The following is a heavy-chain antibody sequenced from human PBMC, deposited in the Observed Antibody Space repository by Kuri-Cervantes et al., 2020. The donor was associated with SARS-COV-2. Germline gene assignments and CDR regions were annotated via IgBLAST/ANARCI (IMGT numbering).Heavy chain of an antibody. CDR3: ARVGVYCSSTSCYPNWFDP. D-gene: IGHD2-2*01. V-gene: IGHV4-38-2*02. CDR1: GYSISSGYY. CDR2: IYHSVST. J-gene: IGHJ5*02. Sequence: GSLRLSCTVSGYSISSGYYWGWIRQPPGKGLEWIGSIYHSVSTYYNPSLKSRVTISVDTSKNQFSLELSSVTAADTAVYYCARVGVYCSSTSCYPNWFDPWGQGTLVTVSS.